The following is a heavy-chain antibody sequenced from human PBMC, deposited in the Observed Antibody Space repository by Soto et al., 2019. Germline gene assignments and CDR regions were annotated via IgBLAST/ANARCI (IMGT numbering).Heavy chain of an antibody. V-gene: IGHV3-21*01. CDR3: ARETITIFGVAHHEH. CDR2: ISSSSSYI. Sequence: VVSLILSCSSSVFTFISYSINWVRQAPVNWLEWVSSISSSSSYIYYADSVKGRFTISRDNAKNSLYLQMNSLRAEDTSVYYCARETITIFGVAHHEHWGQGTLVTVSS. J-gene: IGHJ1*01. D-gene: IGHD3-3*01. CDR1: VFTFISYS.